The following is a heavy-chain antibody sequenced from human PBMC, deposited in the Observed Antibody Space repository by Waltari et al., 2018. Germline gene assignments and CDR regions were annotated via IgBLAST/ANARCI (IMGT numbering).Heavy chain of an antibody. CDR2: VYSSGGP. V-gene: IGHV4-39*01. Sequence: QVQLQESGPRLVKPSETLSLTCTVSGGSVRDGIYYWAWIRQPPGKGLGWIGSVYSSGGPHDKSSLKSRVTMSVDMSKNQFSLRLTSVTAADTATYYCARQSYGSGTYEFDFWGQGALVTVSS. J-gene: IGHJ4*02. CDR3: ARQSYGSGTYEFDF. CDR1: GGSVRDGIYY. D-gene: IGHD3-10*01.